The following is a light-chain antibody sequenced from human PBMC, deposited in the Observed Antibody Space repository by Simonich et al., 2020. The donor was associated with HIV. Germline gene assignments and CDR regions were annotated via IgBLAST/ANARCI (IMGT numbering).Light chain of an antibody. V-gene: IGKV4-1*01. CDR1: QSVLYSSNNKNY. CDR2: WAS. Sequence: DIVMTQSPDSLAVSLGKRATINCKSSQSVLYSSNNKNYLAWYQQKPGQPPKLLIYWASTRESGVPDRISGSGSGTDFTLTISSLQTEDVAVYYCQQYYRTPLTFGGGTKVEIK. CDR3: QQYYRTPLT. J-gene: IGKJ4*01.